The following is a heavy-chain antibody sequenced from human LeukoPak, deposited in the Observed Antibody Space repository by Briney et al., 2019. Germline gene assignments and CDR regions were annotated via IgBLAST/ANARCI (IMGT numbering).Heavy chain of an antibody. CDR1: GFTFSSYG. D-gene: IGHD5-18*01. CDR3: AKGDSYGHY. CDR2: ISYDGSNK. Sequence: GGSLRLSWAASGFTFSSYGMHWVRQAPGKGLEWVAVISYDGSNKYYADSVKGRFTISRDNSKNTLYLQMNSLRAEDTAVYYCAKGDSYGHYWGQGTLVTVSS. J-gene: IGHJ4*02. V-gene: IGHV3-30*18.